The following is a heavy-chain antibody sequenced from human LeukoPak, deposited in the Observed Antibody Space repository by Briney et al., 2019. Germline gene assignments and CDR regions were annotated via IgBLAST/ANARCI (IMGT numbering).Heavy chain of an antibody. CDR1: GFSFKSHS. J-gene: IGHJ4*02. Sequence: GGSLRLSCAASGFSFKSHSMNWVRQAPGKGLEWSSYITPRGVEMYADSVHGRFILSRDNDKESVHLQMLSLKVEDTAVYFCTRDGGYSGFDFDYWGQGVLVIVSS. CDR3: TRDGGYSGFDFDY. D-gene: IGHD5-12*01. CDR2: ITPRGVEM. V-gene: IGHV3-21*01.